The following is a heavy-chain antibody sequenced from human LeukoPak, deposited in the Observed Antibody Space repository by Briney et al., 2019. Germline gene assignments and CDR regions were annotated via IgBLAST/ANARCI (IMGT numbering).Heavy chain of an antibody. V-gene: IGHV1-24*01. CDR1: KYTLTELS. J-gene: IGHJ3*01. CDR3: ATGDFDGIVGPIDSFDV. CDR2: FDPEHGKT. Sequence: ASVKVSCKVSKYTLTELSMHWVRQAPGKGLEWMGGFDPEHGKTVYAQTFQGRVTMTEDTSTGTAYMELRSLRSEDTAVYYCATGDFDGIVGPIDSFDVWGQGTMVTVSS. D-gene: IGHD1-26*01.